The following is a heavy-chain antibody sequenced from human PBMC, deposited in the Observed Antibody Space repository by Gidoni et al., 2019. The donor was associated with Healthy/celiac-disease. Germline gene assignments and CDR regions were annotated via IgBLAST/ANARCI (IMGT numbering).Heavy chain of an antibody. V-gene: IGHV1-18*01. CDR1: GYTFTSSG. D-gene: IGHD1-26*01. Sequence: QVQLVQSGAEVKKPGASVKVSCTSSGYTFTSSGISWVRQAPGQGLEWMGWISAYNGNTNYAQKLQGRVTMTTDTSTSTAYMELRSLRSDDTAVYYCARDTASYYEGYYYYGMDVWGQGTTVTVSS. CDR3: ARDTASYYEGYYYYGMDV. CDR2: ISAYNGNT. J-gene: IGHJ6*02.